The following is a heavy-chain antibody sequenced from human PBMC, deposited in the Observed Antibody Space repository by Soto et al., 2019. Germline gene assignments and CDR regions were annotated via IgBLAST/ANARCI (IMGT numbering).Heavy chain of an antibody. J-gene: IGHJ4*02. Sequence: QVQLQESGPGLVKPSETLSLTCTVSGGSMRGQHWSWIRQPPGKGLEWIAHHSDSTNYNPSLRSRPTISTAPSKNQFSLKLSSVTAEDPAVYYCATYTVGGGGRGYWGQGTLVTVSS. CDR2: HHSDST. CDR3: ATYTVGGGGRGY. D-gene: IGHD3-16*01. CDR1: GGSMRGQH. V-gene: IGHV4-4*09.